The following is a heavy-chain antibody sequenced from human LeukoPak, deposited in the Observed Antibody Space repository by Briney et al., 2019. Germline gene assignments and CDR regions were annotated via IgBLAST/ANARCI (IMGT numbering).Heavy chain of an antibody. CDR1: GFTFSSYS. CDR3: ARSYGIAVAGTTVDY. V-gene: IGHV3-21*01. J-gene: IGHJ4*02. Sequence: GGSLRLSCAASGFTFSSYSMNWVRQAPGKGLEWVSSISSSSSYIYYVDSVKGRFTISRDNAKNSLYLQMNSLRAEDTAVYYCARSYGIAVAGTTVDYWGQGTLVTVSS. CDR2: ISSSSSYI. D-gene: IGHD6-19*01.